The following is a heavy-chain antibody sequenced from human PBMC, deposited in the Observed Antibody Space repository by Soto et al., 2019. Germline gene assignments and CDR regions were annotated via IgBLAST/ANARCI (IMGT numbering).Heavy chain of an antibody. V-gene: IGHV2-70*04. D-gene: IGHD6-13*01. J-gene: IGHJ5*02. CDR2: IDWDDDK. CDR3: ARSIVAAGNRWFDP. Sequence: QTLTLTCTFSGFSLSTSGMRVSWIRQPPGKALEWLARIDWDDDKLYSTSLKTRLTISKDTSKNQVVLTMTNMDPVDTATYYCARSIVAAGNRWFDPWGQGTLVTVSS. CDR1: GFSLSTSGMR.